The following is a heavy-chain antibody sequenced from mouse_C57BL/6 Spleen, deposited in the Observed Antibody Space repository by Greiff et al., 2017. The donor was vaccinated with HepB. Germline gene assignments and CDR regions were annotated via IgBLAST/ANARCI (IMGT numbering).Heavy chain of an antibody. CDR2: IYPGDGDT. CDR1: GYAFSSSW. Sequence: QVQLKESGPELVKPGASVKISCKASGYAFSSSWMNWVKQRPGKGLEWIGRIYPGDGDTNYNGKFKGKATLTADKSSSTAYMQLSSLTSEDSAVYFFARKLDFDYWGQGTSLTVSS. CDR3: ARKLDFDY. J-gene: IGHJ2*02. V-gene: IGHV1-82*01.